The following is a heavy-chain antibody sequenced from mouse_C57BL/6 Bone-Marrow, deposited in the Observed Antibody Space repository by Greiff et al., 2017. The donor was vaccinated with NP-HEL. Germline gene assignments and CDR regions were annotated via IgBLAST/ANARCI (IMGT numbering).Heavy chain of an antibody. CDR3: ARLLLRYYWYFDV. CDR1: GFTFSSYT. Sequence: EVQGVESGGGLVKPGGSLKLSCAASGFTFSSYTMSWVRQTPEKRLEWVATISGGGGNTYYPDSVKGRFTISRDNAKNTLYLQMSSLRSEDTALYYCARLLLRYYWYFDVWGTGTTVTVSS. J-gene: IGHJ1*03. CDR2: ISGGGGNT. V-gene: IGHV5-9*01. D-gene: IGHD1-1*01.